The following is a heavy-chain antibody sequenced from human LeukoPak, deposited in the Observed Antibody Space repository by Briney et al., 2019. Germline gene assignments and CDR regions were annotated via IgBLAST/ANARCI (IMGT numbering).Heavy chain of an antibody. J-gene: IGHJ4*02. V-gene: IGHV1-46*01. CDR1: GYTFTSYY. Sequence: ASVKVSCKASGYTFTSYYMHWVRQAPGQGLEWMGLTNPSSGTTSYAQKFQGRVTMTRDTSTSTVYMELSSLTSEDTAVYYCARDRGLSYGSSGCLDSWGQGTLVTVSS. CDR3: ARDRGLSYGSSGCLDS. D-gene: IGHD6-19*01. CDR2: TNPSSGTT.